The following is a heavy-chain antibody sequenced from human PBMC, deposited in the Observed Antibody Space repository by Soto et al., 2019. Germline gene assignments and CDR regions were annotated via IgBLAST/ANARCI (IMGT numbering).Heavy chain of an antibody. J-gene: IGHJ6*02. CDR1: GFTFSSYG. Sequence: QVQLGESGGGVVQPGRSLRLSCAASGFTFSSYGIHGVRQAPGKGLECVAVISYDVSEKYYADSVKGRFTISRDNPRNTLFLKMSSLRPDDTAVYYCARDLRGCSGRTCYSTYHYGMDVWGQGTKVTVSS. CDR2: ISYDVSEK. D-gene: IGHD2-15*01. CDR3: ARDLRGCSGRTCYSTYHYGMDV. V-gene: IGHV3-30-3*01.